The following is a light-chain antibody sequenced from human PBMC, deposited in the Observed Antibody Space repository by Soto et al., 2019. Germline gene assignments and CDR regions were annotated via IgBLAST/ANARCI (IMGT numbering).Light chain of an antibody. CDR1: QTVRRN. Sequence: TQSPGPLSLSPGERATLSCRASQTVRRNSLAWYQQKPGHAPRLLIYGASNRATGIPARFSGSGSGTEFTLTISSLQSEDFAVYYCQQYNDWLTFGGGTKVDIK. J-gene: IGKJ4*01. V-gene: IGKV3-15*01. CDR3: QQYNDWLT. CDR2: GAS.